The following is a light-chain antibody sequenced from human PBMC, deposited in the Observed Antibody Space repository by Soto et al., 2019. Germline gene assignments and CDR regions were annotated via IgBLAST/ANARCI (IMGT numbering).Light chain of an antibody. CDR2: EVN. V-gene: IGLV2-23*02. CDR1: SSDVGTYIL. CDR3: SSYAGPITFYV. Sequence: QSALTQPASVSGSPGQSITISCTGTSSDVGTYILVSWYQQHPGKAPKLVIYEVNKRPAGVSKRFSGSKSGDTASLTISGLQAEDEADYYCSSYAGPITFYVFGTGTKLTVL. J-gene: IGLJ1*01.